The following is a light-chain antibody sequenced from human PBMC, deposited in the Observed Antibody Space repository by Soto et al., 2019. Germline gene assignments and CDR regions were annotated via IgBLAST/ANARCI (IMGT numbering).Light chain of an antibody. J-gene: IGKJ4*01. V-gene: IGKV3-20*01. Sequence: EIVLTQSPATLSLSPGERATLSCRASQSVSSSYLAWYQQKPGQAPRLLIYGASSRATGIPDWFSGGGSGTDFTLTISRLEAEDVAVYYCQQYNSYPLTFGGGTKVDIK. CDR3: QQYNSYPLT. CDR1: QSVSSSY. CDR2: GAS.